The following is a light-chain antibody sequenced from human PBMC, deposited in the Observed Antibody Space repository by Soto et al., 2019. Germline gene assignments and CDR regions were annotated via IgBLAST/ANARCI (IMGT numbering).Light chain of an antibody. CDR1: SSDVGSYNL. CDR3: FSYAGTSWV. V-gene: IGLV2-23*01. CDR2: EGS. Sequence: QSVLTQPASVSGSPGQSITISCTGTSSDVGSYNLVSWYQQHPGKAPKLMIYEGSKRPSGVSNRFFGSKSGNTASLTISGLQAEDEADYYCFSYAGTSWVFGGGTKLTVL. J-gene: IGLJ3*02.